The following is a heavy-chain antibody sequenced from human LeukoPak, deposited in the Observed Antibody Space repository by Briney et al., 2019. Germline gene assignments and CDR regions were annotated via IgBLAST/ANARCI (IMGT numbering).Heavy chain of an antibody. CDR1: GGSLSSSSYY. CDR2: IYYSGST. CDR3: ARVPGLLWFGESQGAFDI. V-gene: IGHV4-39*07. J-gene: IGHJ3*02. D-gene: IGHD3-10*01. Sequence: PSETLSLTCTVSGGSLSSSSYYWGWIRQPPGKGLEWIGSIYYSGSTYYNPSLKSRVTISVDTSKNQFSLKLSSVTAADTAVYYCARVPGLLWFGESQGAFDIWGQGTMVTVSS.